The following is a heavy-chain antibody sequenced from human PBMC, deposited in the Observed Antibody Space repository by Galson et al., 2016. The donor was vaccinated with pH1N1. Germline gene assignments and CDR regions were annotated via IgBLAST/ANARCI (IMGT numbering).Heavy chain of an antibody. J-gene: IGHJ4*02. V-gene: IGHV4-59*08. Sequence: SETLSLTCSVSGDSISQYYWTWIQQPPGEGLEWVGYIFYTGNTNYNPSLKSRVTISLDKSKNQFSLRLSSVTAADTALYYCARVNYGWLDNWGQGNLVTVSS. CDR2: IFYTGNT. CDR3: ARVNYGWLDN. CDR1: GDSISQYY. D-gene: IGHD3-16*01.